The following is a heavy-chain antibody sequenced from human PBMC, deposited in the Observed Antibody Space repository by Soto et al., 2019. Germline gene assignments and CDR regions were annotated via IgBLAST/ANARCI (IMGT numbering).Heavy chain of an antibody. CDR1: GFIFSSYA. CDR2: ISASGDNA. J-gene: IGHJ4*02. CDR3: AKFFVAGTRGYFDS. V-gene: IGHV3-23*01. D-gene: IGHD6-19*01. Sequence: EVQLLESGGGLVQPGGSLRLSCTASGFIFSSYAMSWVRQASGKGLEWVSAISASGDNAYYADSVKGRFTISRDRSKSLYLQMKSLRAEDTAIYYCAKFFVAGTRGYFDSWGQGTLVTVSS.